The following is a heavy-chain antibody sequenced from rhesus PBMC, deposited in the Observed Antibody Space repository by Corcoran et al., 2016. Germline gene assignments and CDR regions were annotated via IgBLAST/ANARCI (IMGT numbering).Heavy chain of an antibody. J-gene: IGHJ2*01. CDR1: GGSISDSYR. CDR3: ARDAPTANWYFDL. D-gene: IGHD4-29*01. CDR2: SYGSSTST. V-gene: IGHV4S10*01. Sequence: QVQLQESGPGVVKPSETLSLTCAVSGGSISDSYRWSWIRQPPGKGLEWIGYSYGSSTSTNNNPSLKSRVTISKDTSKNQFSLKLSSVTAADTAVYYCARDAPTANWYFDLWGPGTPITISS.